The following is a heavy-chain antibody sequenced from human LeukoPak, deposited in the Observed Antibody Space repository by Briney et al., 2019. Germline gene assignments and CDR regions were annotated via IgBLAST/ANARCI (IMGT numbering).Heavy chain of an antibody. CDR3: ASNYFDNSGYYYIHY. D-gene: IGHD3-22*01. CDR1: GFTFSNYG. V-gene: IGHV3-33*01. CDR2: IWYDGTDK. J-gene: IGHJ4*02. Sequence: PGRSLRLSCATSGFTFSNYGMHWVRQAPGRELEWVAIIWYDGTDKFYADSVKGRFTISRDNSKNTLYLQMNSLRAEDTAVYYCASNYFDNSGYYYIHYWGQGTLVSVSS.